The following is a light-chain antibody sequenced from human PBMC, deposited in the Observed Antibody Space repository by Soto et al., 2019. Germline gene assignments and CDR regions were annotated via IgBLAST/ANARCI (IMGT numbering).Light chain of an antibody. J-gene: IGKJ2*01. CDR1: QSVSSN. CDR3: QQYNTWPPNT. CDR2: GAS. Sequence: EIVMTQSPATLSVSPGERATLSCRASQSVSSNFAWYQQKPGQAPRLLIYGASTRATGIPARFSGSGSGTEFTLTISSLQSDDSPVYYCQQYNTWPPNTFGQGTKLEIK. V-gene: IGKV3-15*01.